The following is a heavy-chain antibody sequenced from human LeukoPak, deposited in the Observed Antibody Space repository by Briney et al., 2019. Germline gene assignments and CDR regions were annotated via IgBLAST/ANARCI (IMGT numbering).Heavy chain of an antibody. CDR3: VKDRGYCSSTSCYSGEDFDY. V-gene: IGHV3-64D*06. Sequence: GGSLRLSCSASGFTFSSYAMHWVRQAPGKVLEYVSAISSNGGSTYYADSVKGRFTISRDNSKNTLYLQMSSLRAEDTAVYYCVKDRGYCSSTSCYSGEDFDYWGQGTLVTVSS. CDR1: GFTFSSYA. D-gene: IGHD2-2*01. J-gene: IGHJ4*02. CDR2: ISSNGGST.